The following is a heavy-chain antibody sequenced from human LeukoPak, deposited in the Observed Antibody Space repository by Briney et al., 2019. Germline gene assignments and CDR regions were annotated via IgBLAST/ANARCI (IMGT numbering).Heavy chain of an antibody. V-gene: IGHV4-30-2*01. CDR1: GGSISSGDYP. J-gene: IGHJ4*02. CDR3: ARGFYGSGSQFDY. Sequence: SETLSLTCAVFGGSISSGDYPWSWIRQPPGTGLEWIGYIFHTGHTSYNPSLKSRVTISVDMSENQLSLKLSSVTAADTAVYYCARGFYGSGSQFDYWGQGTLVTVSS. CDR2: IFHTGHT. D-gene: IGHD3-10*01.